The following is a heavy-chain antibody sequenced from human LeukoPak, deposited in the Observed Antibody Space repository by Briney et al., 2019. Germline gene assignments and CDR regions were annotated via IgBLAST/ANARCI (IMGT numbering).Heavy chain of an antibody. V-gene: IGHV4-59*01. J-gene: IGHJ4*02. D-gene: IGHD2-15*01. Sequence: SETLSLTYTVSGGSISSYYWSWIRQPPGKGLEWIGYIYYSGSTNYNPSLKSRVTISVDTSKNQFSLKLSSVTAADTAVYYCARVVVAAKGKFVFDYWGQGTLVTVSS. CDR1: GGSISSYY. CDR3: ARVVVAAKGKFVFDY. CDR2: IYYSGST.